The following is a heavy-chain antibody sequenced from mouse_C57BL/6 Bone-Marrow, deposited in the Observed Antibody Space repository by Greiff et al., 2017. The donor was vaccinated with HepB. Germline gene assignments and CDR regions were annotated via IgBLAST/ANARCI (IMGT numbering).Heavy chain of an antibody. CDR1: GYTFTSYD. J-gene: IGHJ2*01. V-gene: IGHV1-85*01. Sequence: VKLMESGPELVKPGASVKLSCKASGYTFTSYDINWVKQRPGQGLEWIGWIYPRDGSTKYNEKFKGKATLTVDTSSSTAYMELHSLTSEDSAVYFCARSDYYYGSSYRFDYWGQGTTLTVSS. D-gene: IGHD1-1*01. CDR2: IYPRDGST. CDR3: ARSDYYYGSSYRFDY.